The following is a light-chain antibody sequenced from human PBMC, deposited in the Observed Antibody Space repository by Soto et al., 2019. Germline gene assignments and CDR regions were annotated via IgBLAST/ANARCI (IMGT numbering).Light chain of an antibody. CDR1: SGHSSYS. CDR3: QTWGTGIQV. J-gene: IGLJ3*02. V-gene: IGLV4-69*01. Sequence: QLVLTQSPSASASLGASVKLTCTLSSGHSSYSIAWHQQQPEKGPRYLMKLNSDGSHRKGDGIPDRFSGSSSGPERYLTISSLQSEDEADYYCQTWGTGIQVFGGGTKLTVL. CDR2: LNSDGSH.